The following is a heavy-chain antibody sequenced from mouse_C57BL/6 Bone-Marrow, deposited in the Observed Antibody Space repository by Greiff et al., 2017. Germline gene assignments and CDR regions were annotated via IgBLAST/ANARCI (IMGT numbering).Heavy chain of an antibody. V-gene: IGHV14-3*01. D-gene: IGHD2-3*01. CDR2: IDPANGNT. J-gene: IGHJ2*01. CDR3: AREGLLHY. CDR1: GFNFKNTY. Sequence: EVQLQQSVAELVRPGASVKLSCTASGFNFKNTYMHWVKQRPEQGLEWIGRIDPANGNTKYAPKFQGKATITADTSSNTAYLQLSSLTSEDTAIYYCAREGLLHYWGQGTTLTVSS.